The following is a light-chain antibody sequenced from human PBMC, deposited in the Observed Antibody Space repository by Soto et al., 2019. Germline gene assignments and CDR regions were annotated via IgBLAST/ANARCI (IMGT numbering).Light chain of an antibody. V-gene: IGLV2-8*01. CDR2: EVS. CDR3: SSYAGNTKGV. CDR1: SSDVGGYNY. J-gene: IGLJ1*01. Sequence: QSALTQPASVSGSPGQSITISCTGTSSDVGGYNYVSWYQQHPGKAPKLMIFEVSKRPSGVPDRFSGSKSGNTASLTVSGLQAEDEADYYCSSYAGNTKGVFGTGTKVTVL.